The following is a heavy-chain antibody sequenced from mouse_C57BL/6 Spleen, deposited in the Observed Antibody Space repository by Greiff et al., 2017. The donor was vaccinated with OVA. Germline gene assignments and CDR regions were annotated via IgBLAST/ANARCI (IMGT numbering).Heavy chain of an antibody. D-gene: IGHD2-5*01. V-gene: IGHV1-80*01. Sequence: VKLQESGAELVKPGASVKISCKASGYAFSSYWMNWVKQRPGKGLEWIGQIYPGDGDTNYNGKFKGKATLTADKSSSTAYMQLSSLTSEDSAVYFCAKDYSNYPYDYWGQGTSVTVSS. CDR1: GYAFSSYW. CDR2: IYPGDGDT. CDR3: AKDYSNYPYDY. J-gene: IGHJ4*01.